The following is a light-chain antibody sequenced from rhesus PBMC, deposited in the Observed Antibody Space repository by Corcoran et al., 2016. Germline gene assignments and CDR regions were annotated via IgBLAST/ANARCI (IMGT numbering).Light chain of an antibody. CDR3: QQYGSRPLT. CDR1: QGISSW. J-gene: IGKJ4*01. CDR2: KAS. V-gene: IGKV1-22*01. Sequence: DIQMTQSPSSLSASVGDTVTITCRASQGISSWLAWYQQKPGKAPKLLIYKASRLQSGVPSRFSGIGSGTDFTLTISSLQSEDFATYYCQQYGSRPLTFGGGTKVELK.